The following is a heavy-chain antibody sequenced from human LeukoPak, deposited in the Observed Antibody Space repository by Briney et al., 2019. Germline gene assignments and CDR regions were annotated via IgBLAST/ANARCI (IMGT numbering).Heavy chain of an antibody. V-gene: IGHV3-64D*06. CDR3: VRDDWGFDY. CDR1: GFTFSSYS. CDR2: ISSSHT. Sequence: PGGSLRLSCAASGFTFSSYSMNWVRQAPGKGLEYVSVISSSHTYYADSVKGRFSISRDNSKNTVYLQMTSLRAEDTALYYCVRDDWGFDYWGQGTLVTVSS. D-gene: IGHD7-27*01. J-gene: IGHJ4*02.